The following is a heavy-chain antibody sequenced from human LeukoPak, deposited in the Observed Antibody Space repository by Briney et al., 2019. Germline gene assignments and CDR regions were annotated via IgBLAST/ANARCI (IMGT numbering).Heavy chain of an antibody. Sequence: GGSLRLSCAASGFTFSSYSMNWVRQAPGKGLEWVSYISSSSSTIYYADSVKGRFTISRDNAKNSLYLQMNSLRAEDTAVYYCARATGYCSSISCSLYYFDYWGQGTLVTVSS. V-gene: IGHV3-48*01. CDR1: GFTFSSYS. CDR3: ARATGYCSSISCSLYYFDY. CDR2: ISSSSSTI. D-gene: IGHD2-2*01. J-gene: IGHJ4*02.